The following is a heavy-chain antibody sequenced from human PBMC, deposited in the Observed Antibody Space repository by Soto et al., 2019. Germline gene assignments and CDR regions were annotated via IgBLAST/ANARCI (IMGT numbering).Heavy chain of an antibody. CDR2: ISYDGTNK. V-gene: IGHV3-30-3*01. J-gene: IGHJ6*02. D-gene: IGHD4-17*01. CDR1: GFTFSSYA. CDR3: ARDDYGDYSGYYYYGMDV. Sequence: QVQLVESGGGVFQPGRSLRLSCAVSGFTFSSYAMHWVRQAPGKGLEWVAVISYDGTNKYYADSVKGRFTISRDNAKNSLYLQMNSLRAEDTAVYYCARDDYGDYSGYYYYGMDVWGQGTTVTVSS.